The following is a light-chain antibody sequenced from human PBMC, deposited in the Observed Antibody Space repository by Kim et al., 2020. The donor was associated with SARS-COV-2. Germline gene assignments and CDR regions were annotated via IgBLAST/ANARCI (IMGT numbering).Light chain of an antibody. Sequence: SPGQTASITCSGDKLGDKYACWYQQKPGQSPVLVIYQDSKRPSGIPERFSGSNSGNTATLTISGTQAMDEADYYCQAWDSSTVVFGGGTQLTVL. CDR2: QDS. CDR3: QAWDSSTVV. V-gene: IGLV3-1*01. J-gene: IGLJ2*01. CDR1: KLGDKY.